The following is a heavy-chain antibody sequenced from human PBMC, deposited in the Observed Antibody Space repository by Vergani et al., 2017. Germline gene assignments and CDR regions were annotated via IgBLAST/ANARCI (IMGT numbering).Heavy chain of an antibody. CDR3: ARAIASYGSGSYLLDY. CDR1: GYSFTSYW. J-gene: IGHJ4*02. V-gene: IGHV5-10-1*01. CDR2: IDPSDSYT. Sequence: EVQLVQSGAEVKKPGASLKISCKGSGYSFTSYWISWVRQMPGKGLEWMGRIDPSDSYTNYSPSFQGHVTISADKSISTAYLQWSSLKASDTAMYYCARAIASYGSGSYLLDYWGQGTLVTVSS. D-gene: IGHD3-10*01.